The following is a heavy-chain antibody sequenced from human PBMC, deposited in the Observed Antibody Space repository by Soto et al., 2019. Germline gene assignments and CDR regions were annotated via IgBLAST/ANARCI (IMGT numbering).Heavy chain of an antibody. CDR3: ARGGPRLSGIATRLTTFDY. CDR1: GGTFSSYT. CDR2: IIPILGIA. J-gene: IGHJ4*02. V-gene: IGHV1-69*02. D-gene: IGHD6-13*01. Sequence: SVKVSCKASGGTFSSYTISWVRQAPGQGLEWMGRIIPILGIANYAQKFQGRVTITADKSTSTAYMELSSLRSEDTAVYYCARGGPRLSGIATRLTTFDYWGQGTLVTVSS.